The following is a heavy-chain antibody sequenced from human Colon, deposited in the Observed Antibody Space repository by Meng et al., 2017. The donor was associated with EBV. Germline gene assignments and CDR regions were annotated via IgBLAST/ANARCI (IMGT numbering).Heavy chain of an antibody. CDR2: IDNRGNT. V-gene: IGHV4-34*01. D-gene: IGHD3-10*01. J-gene: IGHJ5*02. CDR3: ARRGPSGNFSP. Sequence: QGELKRGGAGLLKPSETLSRSCAVYGGSFRDYYWTGIRHPPGKGLEWIGEIDNRGNTKYNPSLKSRVTISLDTSKKQFSLKVSSVTAADSAVYYCARRGPSGNFSPWSQGALVTVSS. CDR1: GGSFRDYY.